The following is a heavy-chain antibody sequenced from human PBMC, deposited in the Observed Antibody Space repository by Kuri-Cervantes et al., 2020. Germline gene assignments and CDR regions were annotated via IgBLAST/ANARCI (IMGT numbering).Heavy chain of an antibody. D-gene: IGHD5-12*01. CDR3: ARRGIVATIKDAFDI. CDR2: IYPGDSDT. V-gene: IGHV5-51*01. J-gene: IGHJ3*02. CDR1: GYSFSNYW. Sequence: GGSLRLSCKASGYSFSNYWIGWVRQMPGKGLEWMGIIYPGDSDTRYSPSFQGQVTISADKSISTAYLQWSSLKASDTAMYYCARRGIVATIKDAFDIWGQGTMVTVSS.